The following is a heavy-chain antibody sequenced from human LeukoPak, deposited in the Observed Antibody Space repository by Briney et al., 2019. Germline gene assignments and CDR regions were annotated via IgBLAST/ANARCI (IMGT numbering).Heavy chain of an antibody. J-gene: IGHJ6*03. V-gene: IGHV1-8*03. Sequence: ASVKVSCKASGYTFTSHDINWVRQATGQGLEWMGWKNPNSGNTGYAQKFQGRVTITRNTSISTAYMELSSLRSEDTAVYYCARADGQRDYDFWSGQQDYYYMDVWGKGTTVTVSS. CDR2: KNPNSGNT. CDR3: ARADGQRDYDFWSGQQDYYYMDV. CDR1: GYTFTSHD. D-gene: IGHD3-3*01.